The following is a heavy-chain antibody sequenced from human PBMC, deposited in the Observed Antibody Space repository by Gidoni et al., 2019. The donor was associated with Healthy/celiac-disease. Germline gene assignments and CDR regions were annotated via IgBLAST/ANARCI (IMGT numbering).Heavy chain of an antibody. CDR2: INHSGTT. CDR3: ARTPTYYYGSGSRPLDY. CDR1: GGSFSGYY. J-gene: IGHJ4*02. V-gene: IGHV4-34*01. D-gene: IGHD3-10*01. Sequence: QVQLQQWGAGLLKPSETLSLTCAVYGGSFSGYYWSWIRQPPGKGLEWIGEINHSGTTNYNPSLKSRVTISVDTSKNQFSLKLSSVTAADTAVYYCARTPTYYYGSGSRPLDYWGQGTLVTVSS.